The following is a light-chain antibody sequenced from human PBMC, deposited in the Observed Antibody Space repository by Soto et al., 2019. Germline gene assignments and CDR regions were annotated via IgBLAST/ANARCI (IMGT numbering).Light chain of an antibody. V-gene: IGKV3-20*01. CDR1: QSVSDMY. Sequence: EIVLTQSPGTLSLSPGERATLSCRASQSVSDMYLAWYQQKPGQAPRLVIHASHRAAGMQDRFSGRGSGTDYTLKISRLEPEELGVYYCQHYGTSALFGPGTKVEIK. CDR2: AS. CDR3: QHYGTSAL. J-gene: IGKJ3*01.